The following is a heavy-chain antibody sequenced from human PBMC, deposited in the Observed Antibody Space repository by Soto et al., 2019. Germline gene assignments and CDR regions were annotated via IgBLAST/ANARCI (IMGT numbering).Heavy chain of an antibody. CDR3: AKDRPARGNYGSGSSDY. Sequence: EVQMLESGGGLVQPGGSLRLSCAASGFTFSNFAMSWVRQAPGKGLEWVSAISGSGGSTFYADSVKGRFTISRDNSKNTLYLQMNSLRAEDTAVYYCAKDRPARGNYGSGSSDYWGQGTLVTVSS. CDR2: ISGSGGST. J-gene: IGHJ4*02. CDR1: GFTFSNFA. D-gene: IGHD3-10*01. V-gene: IGHV3-23*01.